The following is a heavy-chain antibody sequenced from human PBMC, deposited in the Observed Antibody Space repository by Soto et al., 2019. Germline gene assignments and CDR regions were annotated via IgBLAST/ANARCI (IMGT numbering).Heavy chain of an antibody. J-gene: IGHJ6*02. Sequence: PGGFLRLSCAASGFTFSSYGMHWVRQAPGKGLEWVAVISYDGSNKYYADSVKGRFTISRDNSKNTLYLQMNSLRAEDTAVYYCAKDSVLLWFGETDYYYGMDVWGQGTTVTVSS. CDR2: ISYDGSNK. CDR3: AKDSVLLWFGETDYYYGMDV. V-gene: IGHV3-30*18. D-gene: IGHD3-10*01. CDR1: GFTFSSYG.